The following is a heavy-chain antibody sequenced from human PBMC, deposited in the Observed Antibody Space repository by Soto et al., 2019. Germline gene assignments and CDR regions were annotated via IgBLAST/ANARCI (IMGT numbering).Heavy chain of an antibody. CDR3: ARDGPTAMGDY. Sequence: SLRLSCAASGFTFSSYAMHWVRQAPGKGLEWVAVISYDGSNKYYADSVKGRFTISRDNSKNTLYLQMNSLRAEDTAVYYCARDGPTAMGDYWGQGTLVTVSS. V-gene: IGHV3-30-3*01. J-gene: IGHJ4*02. CDR2: ISYDGSNK. D-gene: IGHD5-18*01. CDR1: GFTFSSYA.